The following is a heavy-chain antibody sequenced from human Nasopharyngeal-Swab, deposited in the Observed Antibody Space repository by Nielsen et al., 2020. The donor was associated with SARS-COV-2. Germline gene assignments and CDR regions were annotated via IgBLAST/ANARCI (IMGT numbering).Heavy chain of an antibody. CDR2: ISSSGSAI. Sequence: GESLKISCAASRFTFSDYYMRWIRQAPGKGLEWVSYISSSGSAIYYADSVKGRFTISRDNAKNSLYLQMNSLRAEDTAVYYCARDLSGVRGFYYYYGMDVWGQGTTVTVSS. V-gene: IGHV3-11*01. J-gene: IGHJ6*02. D-gene: IGHD3-10*01. CDR1: RFTFSDYY. CDR3: ARDLSGVRGFYYYYGMDV.